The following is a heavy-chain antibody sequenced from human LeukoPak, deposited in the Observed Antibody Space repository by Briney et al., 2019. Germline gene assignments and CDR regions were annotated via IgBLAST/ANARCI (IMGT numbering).Heavy chain of an antibody. V-gene: IGHV4-4*02. J-gene: IGHJ3*02. Sequence: SGTLSLTCAVSGGSISSSNWWSWVRQPPGKGLEWIGEIYHSGSTNYNPSLKSRVTISVDTSKNQFSLKLSSVTAADTAVYYCARRSSSWWQVGAFDIWGQGTMVTVSS. CDR1: GGSISSSNW. D-gene: IGHD6-13*01. CDR3: ARRSSSWWQVGAFDI. CDR2: IYHSGST.